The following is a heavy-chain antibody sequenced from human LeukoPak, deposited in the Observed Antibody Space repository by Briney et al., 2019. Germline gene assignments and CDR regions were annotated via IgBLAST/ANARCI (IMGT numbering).Heavy chain of an antibody. J-gene: IGHJ4*02. V-gene: IGHV4-59*12. Sequence: SETLSLTCTVSGGSISSYYWSWIRQPPGKGLEWIGYIYYSGSTNYNPSLKSRVTISVDTSKNQFSLKLSSVTAADTAVYYCATRAYSVYAYLDYWGQGTLVTVSS. CDR2: IYYSGST. CDR1: GGSISSYY. D-gene: IGHD2-8*01. CDR3: ATRAYSVYAYLDY.